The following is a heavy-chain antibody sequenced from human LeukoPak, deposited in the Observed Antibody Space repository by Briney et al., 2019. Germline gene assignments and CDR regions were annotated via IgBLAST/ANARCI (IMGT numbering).Heavy chain of an antibody. J-gene: IGHJ6*03. V-gene: IGHV4-4*02. CDR1: GGSISSRNW. D-gene: IGHD4-17*01. CDR3: ARETTRDRFMDV. CDR2: IYHSGTT. Sequence: SETLSLTCAVSGGSISSRNWWSWVRQPPGKGLEWIGEIYHSGTTNYNPSLRSRVTISVDKSKNQFSLKVTSVTAADTAVYYCARETTRDRFMDVWGKGTTVTVSS.